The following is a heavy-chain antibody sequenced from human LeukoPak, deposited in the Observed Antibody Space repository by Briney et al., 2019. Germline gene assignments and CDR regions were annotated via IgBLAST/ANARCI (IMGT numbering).Heavy chain of an antibody. CDR2: INHSGST. J-gene: IGHJ4*02. CDR3: TRDHYLSGFT. CDR1: GGSFRGYY. Sequence: PSETLSVTCAVYGGSFRGYYWSWIRQPPGKGLEWIGEINHSGSTNYNPSLKSRVTISVETSKNQFSLNLTSVTAADTAVYYCTRDHYLSGFTWGQGTLVTVSS. V-gene: IGHV4-34*01. D-gene: IGHD3-10*01.